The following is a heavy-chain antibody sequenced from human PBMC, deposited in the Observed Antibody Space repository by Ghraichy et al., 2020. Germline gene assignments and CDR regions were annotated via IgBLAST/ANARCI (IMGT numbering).Heavy chain of an antibody. CDR1: GFTFSSYG. Sequence: GGSLRLSCAASGFTFSSYGMHWVRQAPGKGLEWVAVIWYDGSNKYYADSVKGRFTISRDNSKNTLYLQMNSLRAEDTAVYYCARDSTAMAPYYYDSSGLDYWGQGTLVTVSS. D-gene: IGHD3-22*01. CDR2: IWYDGSNK. J-gene: IGHJ4*02. CDR3: ARDSTAMAPYYYDSSGLDY. V-gene: IGHV3-33*01.